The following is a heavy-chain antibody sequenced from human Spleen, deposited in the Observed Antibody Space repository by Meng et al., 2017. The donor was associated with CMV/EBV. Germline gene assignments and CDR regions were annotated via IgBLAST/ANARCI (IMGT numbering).Heavy chain of an antibody. CDR1: GFTFSSYG. V-gene: IGHV3-33*01. CDR2: IWYDGSNK. CDR3: TTILGVVIIPYY. Sequence: GESLKISCAASGFTFSSYGTHWVRQAPGKGLEWVAVIWYDGSNKHYADSVKGRFTISRDTSENTLYLQMNSLKTEDTAVYYCTTILGVVIIPYYWGQGTLVTVSS. D-gene: IGHD3-3*01. J-gene: IGHJ4*02.